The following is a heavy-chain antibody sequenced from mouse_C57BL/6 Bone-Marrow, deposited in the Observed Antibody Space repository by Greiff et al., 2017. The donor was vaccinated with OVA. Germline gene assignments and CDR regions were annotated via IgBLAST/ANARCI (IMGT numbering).Heavy chain of an antibody. CDR2: IYPRSGNT. V-gene: IGHV1-81*01. Sequence: VQRVESGAELARPGASVKLSCKASGYTFTSYGISWVKQRTGQGLEWIGEIYPRSGNTYYNEKFKGKATLTADKSSSTAYMELRSLTSEDSAVYFCARRDYGSSPDVWGTGTTVTVAS. CDR1: GYTFTSYG. J-gene: IGHJ1*03. CDR3: ARRDYGSSPDV. D-gene: IGHD1-1*01.